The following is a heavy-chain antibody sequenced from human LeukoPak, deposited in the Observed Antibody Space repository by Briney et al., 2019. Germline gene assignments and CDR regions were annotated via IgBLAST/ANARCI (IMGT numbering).Heavy chain of an antibody. J-gene: IGHJ4*02. CDR2: IIVMLGTA. V-gene: IGHV1-69*04. D-gene: IGHD2-2*02. Sequence: SVKVSCKASGGTFSSHGISWVRQAPGQGLEWMGRIIVMLGTANYAQKLQGRVTITADKSTSTAYMELSSLRSEDTAVYYCAREGGYCSSTSCYKHFDYWGQGTLVTVSS. CDR3: AREGGYCSSTSCYKHFDY. CDR1: GGTFSSHG.